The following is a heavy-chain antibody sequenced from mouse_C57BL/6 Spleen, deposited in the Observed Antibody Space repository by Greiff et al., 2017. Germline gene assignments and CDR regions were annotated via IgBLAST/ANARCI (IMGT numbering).Heavy chain of an antibody. V-gene: IGHV1-80*01. CDR3: ARHLYYGSSHWYFDV. J-gene: IGHJ1*03. CDR2: IYPGDGDT. D-gene: IGHD1-1*01. CDR1: GYAFSSYW. Sequence: QVQLQQSGAELVKPGASVKISCKASGYAFSSYWMNWVKQRPGKGLEWIGQIYPGDGDTNYNGKFKGKATLTADKSSSTAYMQLSSLTSEDSAVYFCARHLYYGSSHWYFDVWGTGTTVTVSS.